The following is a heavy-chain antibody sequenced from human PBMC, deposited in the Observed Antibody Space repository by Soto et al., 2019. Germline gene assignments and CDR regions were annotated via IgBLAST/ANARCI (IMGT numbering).Heavy chain of an antibody. J-gene: IGHJ6*02. CDR3: ARDLRLVVACRDY. V-gene: IGHV3-7*01. CDR1: GFTFSSYW. Sequence: EVQLVESGGGLVQPGGSLRLSCAASGFTFSSYWMSWVRQAPGKGLEWVANIKEDGSEKYYVDSVKGRFTISRDNAKNSLYLQMNSLRAEYTAVYYCARDLRLVVACRDYWGQGTTVTVSS. D-gene: IGHD2-2*01. CDR2: IKEDGSEK.